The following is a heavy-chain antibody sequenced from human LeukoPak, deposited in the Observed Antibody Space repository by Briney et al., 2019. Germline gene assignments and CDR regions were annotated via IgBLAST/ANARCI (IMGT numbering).Heavy chain of an antibody. J-gene: IGHJ5*02. D-gene: IGHD3-9*01. CDR1: GFTFSSYA. CDR3: AKDQGLRYFDWLFWFDP. V-gene: IGHV3-23*01. Sequence: PGGSLRLSCAASGFTFSSYAMSWVRQAPGKGLEWVSAISGSGGSTYYADSVKGRFTISRDNSKNTLYLQMNSLRAEDTAVYYCAKDQGLRYFDWLFWFDPWGQGTLVTVSS. CDR2: ISGSGGST.